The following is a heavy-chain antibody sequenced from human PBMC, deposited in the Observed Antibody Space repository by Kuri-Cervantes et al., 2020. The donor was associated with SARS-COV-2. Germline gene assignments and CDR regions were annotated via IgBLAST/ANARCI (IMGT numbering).Heavy chain of an antibody. CDR3: ARGGDYSYWFDP. CDR1: GGSISSSSYY. D-gene: IGHD4-17*01. V-gene: IGHV4-39*07. Sequence: ESLKISCTVSGGSISSSSYYWGWIRQPPGKGLEWIGEINHSGSTNYNPSLKSRVTISVDTSKNQFSLKLSSVTAADTAVYYCARGGDYSYWFDPWGQGTLVTVSS. J-gene: IGHJ5*02. CDR2: INHSGST.